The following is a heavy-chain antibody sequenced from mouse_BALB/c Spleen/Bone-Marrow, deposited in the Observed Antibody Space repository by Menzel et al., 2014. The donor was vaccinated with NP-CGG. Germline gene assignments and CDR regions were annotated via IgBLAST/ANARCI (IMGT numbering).Heavy chain of an antibody. D-gene: IGHD2-4*01. V-gene: IGHV1-54*01. CDR2: INPGSGGT. CDR3: ARDGDYDEGYAMDY. CDR1: GYAFXNYL. Sequence: QVQLKESGAELVRPGTSVKVSCKASGYAFXNYLIEWVKQRPGQGLEWIGVINPGSGGTNYNEKFKGKATLTADKSSSTAYMQLSSLTSDDSAVYFCARDGDYDEGYAMDYWGQGTSVTVSS. J-gene: IGHJ4*01.